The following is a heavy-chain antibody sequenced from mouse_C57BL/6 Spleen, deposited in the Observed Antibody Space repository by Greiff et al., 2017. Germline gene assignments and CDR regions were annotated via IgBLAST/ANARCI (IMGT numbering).Heavy chain of an antibody. D-gene: IGHD2-1*01. CDR3: AREDYGNPYYDY. CDR1: GYTFTSYW. V-gene: IGHV1-52*01. Sequence: QVQLQQPGAELVRPGSSVKLSCKASGYTFTSYWMHWVKQRPIQGLEWIGNIDPSDSETHYNQKFKDKATLTVDKSSSTAYMQLSSLTSEDSAVYNCAREDYGNPYYDYWGQGTTLTVSS. J-gene: IGHJ2*01. CDR2: IDPSDSET.